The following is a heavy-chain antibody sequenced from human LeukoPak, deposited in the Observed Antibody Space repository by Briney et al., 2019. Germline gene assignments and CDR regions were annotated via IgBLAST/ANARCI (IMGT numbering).Heavy chain of an antibody. V-gene: IGHV3-48*01. CDR1: GFTFSAHT. J-gene: IGHJ4*02. Sequence: AGGSLRLSRAASGFTFSAHTMNWVRLAPGKGLEWVSYIGSTSITIYYAHSVEGRFTISRDNAKNSLYLQMSSLRVEDTAVYYCARGPLYDITGSYGLWGQGTLVTVSS. CDR2: IGSTSITI. D-gene: IGHD2-8*01. CDR3: ARGPLYDITGSYGL.